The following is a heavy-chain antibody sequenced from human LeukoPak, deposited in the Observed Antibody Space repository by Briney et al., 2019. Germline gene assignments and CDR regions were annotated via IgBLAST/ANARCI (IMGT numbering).Heavy chain of an antibody. V-gene: IGHV3-9*01. CDR3: ARGGGSSWYDWANY. CDR2: ISWNSGII. J-gene: IGHJ4*02. D-gene: IGHD6-13*01. CDR1: GFTFDDYA. Sequence: GRSLRLSCAASGFTFDDYAMYWVRQAPGKGLEWVSGISWNSGIIGYADSVKGRFTISRDNAKNSLYLQMNSLRAEDTALYYCARGGGSSWYDWANYWGQGTLVTVSS.